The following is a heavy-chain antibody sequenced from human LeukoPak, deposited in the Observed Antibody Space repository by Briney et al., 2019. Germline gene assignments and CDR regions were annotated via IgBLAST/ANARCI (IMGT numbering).Heavy chain of an antibody. CDR2: ISSSSSTI. Sequence: GGSLRLSCAASGFTFSSYSMNWVRQAPGKGLEWVSYISSSSSTIYYADSVKGRFTISRDNAKNTLYLQMNSLRAEDTAVYYCARDLAVVVVSAFDIWGQGTMVTVSS. D-gene: IGHD3-22*01. CDR3: ARDLAVVVVSAFDI. CDR1: GFTFSSYS. J-gene: IGHJ3*02. V-gene: IGHV3-48*04.